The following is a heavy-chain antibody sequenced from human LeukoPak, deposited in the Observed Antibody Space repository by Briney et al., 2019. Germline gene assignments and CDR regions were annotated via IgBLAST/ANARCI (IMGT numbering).Heavy chain of an antibody. CDR1: GFTSSGAW. V-gene: IGHV3-7*01. Sequence: GGSLRLSCTASGFTSSGAWMTWFRQAPGKGLEWVANIREDGTEKNYVASVKGRFTISRDTAKNLLYLQMNSLRAEDTAVYYCARDLRGSYWGQGPLVPVSS. CDR2: IREDGTEK. D-gene: IGHD5-12*01. J-gene: IGHJ4*02. CDR3: ARDLRGSY.